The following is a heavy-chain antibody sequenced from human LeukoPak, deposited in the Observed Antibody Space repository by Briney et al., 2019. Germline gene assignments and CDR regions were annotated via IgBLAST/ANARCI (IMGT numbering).Heavy chain of an antibody. CDR3: ARDTAWYTAQYYIDV. CDR2: IRYDGRDK. Sequence: PGGSLRLSCAASGFSFRSYGMQWVRQAPGKGPEWVAFIRYDGRDKYYAGSVKGRITVTRDNSKDTLYLQMGSLRTEDTALYYCARDTAWYTAQYYIDVWGQGTTVSVSS. CDR1: GFSFRSYG. J-gene: IGHJ6*03. D-gene: IGHD2-8*01. V-gene: IGHV3-30*02.